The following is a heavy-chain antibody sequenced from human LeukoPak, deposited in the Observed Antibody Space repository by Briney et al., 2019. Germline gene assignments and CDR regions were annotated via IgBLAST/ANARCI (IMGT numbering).Heavy chain of an antibody. CDR2: IRSDGSMI. CDR1: GFNFKSHG. D-gene: IGHD2-2*01. CDR3: AKDMVPHVVPAAMWFDP. J-gene: IGHJ5*02. V-gene: IGHV3-30*02. Sequence: GGSLRLSCVGSGFNFKSHGMHWVRQAPGKGLEWVAFIRSDGSMIFYVDSVKGRFTISRDSSENTLYLQMNSLRREDTAVYYCAKDMVPHVVPAAMWFDPWGQGTLVTVSS.